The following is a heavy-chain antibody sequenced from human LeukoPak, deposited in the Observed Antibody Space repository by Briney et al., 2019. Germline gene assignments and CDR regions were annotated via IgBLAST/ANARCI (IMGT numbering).Heavy chain of an antibody. CDR2: ISSSSSYI. J-gene: IGHJ5*02. CDR3: AQTPGTGTTYNWFDP. CDR1: GFTFSSYS. Sequence: PGGSLRLSCAASGFTFSSYSMNWVRQAPGKGLEWVSSISSSSSYIYYADSVKGRFTISRDNAKNSLYLQMNSLRAEDTAVYYCAQTPGTGTTYNWFDPWGQGTLVTVSS. V-gene: IGHV3-21*01. D-gene: IGHD1-7*01.